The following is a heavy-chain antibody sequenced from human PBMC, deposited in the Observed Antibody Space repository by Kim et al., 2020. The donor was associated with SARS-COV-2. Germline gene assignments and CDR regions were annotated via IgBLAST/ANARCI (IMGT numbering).Heavy chain of an antibody. J-gene: IGHJ4*02. Sequence: TKYAHKFQDRVTMTTDSSTSPAYMELRSLNTDDTAVYYCVRCIWGDINDYWGQGTLVTVSS. CDR2: T. CDR3: VRCIWGDINDY. V-gene: IGHV1-18*01. D-gene: IGHD3-16*01.